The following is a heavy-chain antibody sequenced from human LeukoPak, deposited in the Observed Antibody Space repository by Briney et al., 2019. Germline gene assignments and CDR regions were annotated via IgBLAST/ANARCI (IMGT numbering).Heavy chain of an antibody. Sequence: SVKVSCKASGGTFSSYAISWVRQAPGQGLEWMGVIIPIFGTANYAQKFQGRVTITADESTSTAYMELSSLRSEDTAVYYCARRSDYYNWFDPWGQGTLVTVSS. CDR2: IIPIFGTA. J-gene: IGHJ5*02. CDR1: GGTFSSYA. V-gene: IGHV1-69*13. CDR3: ARRSDYYNWFDP. D-gene: IGHD2-21*02.